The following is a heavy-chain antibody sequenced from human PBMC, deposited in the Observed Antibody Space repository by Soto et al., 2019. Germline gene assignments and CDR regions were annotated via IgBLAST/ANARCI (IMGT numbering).Heavy chain of an antibody. CDR3: AKYRGMALITWHFDV. CDR2: INRGGTST. D-gene: IGHD5-12*01. J-gene: IGHJ2*01. V-gene: IGHV3-23*05. CDR1: GFTFSDYA. Sequence: EVQLLESGGDLVQPGGSLRLSCAASGFTFSDYAMSWVRQAPGKGLVWVSTINRGGTSTFYADSVKGRFTISRDNSNNTLYLQMNCLRAGDTAIYYCAKYRGMALITWHFDVWGRGTLVTVSS.